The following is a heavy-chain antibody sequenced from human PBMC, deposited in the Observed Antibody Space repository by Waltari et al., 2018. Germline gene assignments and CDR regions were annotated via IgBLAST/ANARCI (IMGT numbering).Heavy chain of an antibody. J-gene: IGHJ3*02. Sequence: QVQLQQWGAGLLKPSETLSLTCAVYGGSFSGYYWSWIRPPPGKGLEWIGEINHSGSTNYNPSLKSRVTISVDTSKNQFSLKLSSVTAADTAVYYCARLDYYGSGSYAAFDIWGQGTMVTVSS. D-gene: IGHD3-10*01. CDR3: ARLDYYGSGSYAAFDI. V-gene: IGHV4-34*01. CDR2: INHSGST. CDR1: GGSFSGYY.